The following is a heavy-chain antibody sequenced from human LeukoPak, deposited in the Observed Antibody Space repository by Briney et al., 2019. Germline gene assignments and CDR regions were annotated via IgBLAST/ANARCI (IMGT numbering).Heavy chain of an antibody. Sequence: PGRSLRLSCAASGFTFSSYAMHWVRQAPGKGLEWVAVISHDGSNKYYSDSVKGRFTISRDNSKNTLYLQMNSLRAEDTAVYYCARVGLRSTYYLDYWGQGTLVTVSS. J-gene: IGHJ4*02. CDR3: ARVGLRSTYYLDY. CDR1: GFTFSSYA. CDR2: ISHDGSNK. D-gene: IGHD3-3*01. V-gene: IGHV3-30*04.